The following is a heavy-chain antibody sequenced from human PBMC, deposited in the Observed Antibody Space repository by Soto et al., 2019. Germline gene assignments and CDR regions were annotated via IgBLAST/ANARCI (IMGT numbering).Heavy chain of an antibody. CDR3: ASSPGGGGITGTTHYGMDV. J-gene: IGHJ6*02. Sequence: SVEVSCKASGGTFSSYAISWVRQAPGQGLEWMGGIIPIFGTANYAQKFQGRVTITADESTSTAYMELSSLRSEDTAVYYCASSPGGGGITGTTHYGMDVWGQGTTVTVSS. CDR1: GGTFSSYA. CDR2: IIPIFGTA. D-gene: IGHD1-7*01. V-gene: IGHV1-69*13.